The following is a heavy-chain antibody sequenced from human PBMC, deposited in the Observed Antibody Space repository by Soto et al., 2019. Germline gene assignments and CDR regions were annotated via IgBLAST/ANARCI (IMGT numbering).Heavy chain of an antibody. D-gene: IGHD6-13*01. V-gene: IGHV4-34*01. J-gene: IGHJ4*02. CDR2: INHSGST. CDR3: ARAAYSSNSQYYFDY. Sequence: SETLSLTCAVYGGSFSGYYWSWIRQPPGKGLEWIGEINHSGSTNYNPSLKSRVTISVDTSKNQFSLKLSSVTAADTAVYYCARAAYSSNSQYYFDYWGQGTPVTVSS. CDR1: GGSFSGYY.